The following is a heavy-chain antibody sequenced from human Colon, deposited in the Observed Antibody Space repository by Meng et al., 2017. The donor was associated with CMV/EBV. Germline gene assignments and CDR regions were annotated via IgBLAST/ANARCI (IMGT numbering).Heavy chain of an antibody. CDR3: VRDKSNRLNF. CDR1: GGSISGYY. CDR2: IYYKGGNGGT. Sequence: QVQLQESGPGLLKPSGTLSLTCIVSGGSISGYYWNWIRQSPGKGLEWIRYIYYKGGNGGTYYNPSLKSRVTMSVDTSKNQFSLKMTSVTAADTAVYYCVRDKSNRLNFWGQGTLVTVSS. V-gene: IGHV4-59*01. D-gene: IGHD1-14*01. J-gene: IGHJ4*02.